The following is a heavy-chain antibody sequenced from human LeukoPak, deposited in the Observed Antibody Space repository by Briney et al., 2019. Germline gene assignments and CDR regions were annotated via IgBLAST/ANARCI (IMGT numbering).Heavy chain of an antibody. CDR3: ARELQYFDFAIDY. CDR1: GGSISSYY. Sequence: SETLSLTCTVSGGSISSYYWSWIRQPPGKGLEWIGYIYYSGSTNYNPSLKSRVTISVDTSKNQFSLKLSSVTAADTAVYYCARELQYFDFAIDYWGQGALVTVSS. V-gene: IGHV4-59*12. D-gene: IGHD3-9*01. CDR2: IYYSGST. J-gene: IGHJ4*02.